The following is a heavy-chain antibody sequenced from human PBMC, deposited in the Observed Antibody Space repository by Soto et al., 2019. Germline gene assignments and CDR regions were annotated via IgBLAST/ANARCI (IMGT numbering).Heavy chain of an antibody. Sequence: GGSLRLSCAASGFTFSSYGMHWVRQAPGKGLEWVAVIWYDGSNKYYADSVKGRFTISRDNSKNTLYLQMNSLRAEDTAVYYCARDPYSTYFDYWGQETLVPVSP. V-gene: IGHV3-33*01. CDR1: GFTFSSYG. D-gene: IGHD4-4*01. CDR2: IWYDGSNK. CDR3: ARDPYSTYFDY. J-gene: IGHJ4*02.